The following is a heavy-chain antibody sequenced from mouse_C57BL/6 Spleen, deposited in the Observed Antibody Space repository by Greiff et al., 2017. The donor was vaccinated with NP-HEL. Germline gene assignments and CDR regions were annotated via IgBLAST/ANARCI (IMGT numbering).Heavy chain of an antibody. V-gene: IGHV1-59*01. CDR3: TRTESYGNYPYAMDY. D-gene: IGHD2-1*01. J-gene: IGHJ4*01. CDR1: GYTFTSYW. CDR2: IDPSDSYT. Sequence: QVQLQQPGAELVRPGTSVKLSCTASGYTFTSYWMPWVKQRPGQGLEWIGVIDPSDSYTNYNQKFKGQATLTVDTSSSTDYMQHSSLTSEDSAVYYCTRTESYGNYPYAMDYWGQGTSVTVSS.